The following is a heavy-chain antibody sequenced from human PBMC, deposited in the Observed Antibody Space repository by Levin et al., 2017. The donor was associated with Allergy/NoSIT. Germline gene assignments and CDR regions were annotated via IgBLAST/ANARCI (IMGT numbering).Heavy chain of an antibody. CDR3: ARGFYNTYGLYYFDY. Sequence: PGESLKISCAASGFSFTDYYMTWIRQAPGKGLECLSYISSSGRTIEYAGSVKGRFTISRDSARDSLYLQMNSLRAEDTAVYYCARGFYNTYGLYYFDYWGQGTLVTVSS. CDR2: ISSSGRTI. V-gene: IGHV3-11*01. CDR1: GFSFTDYY. J-gene: IGHJ4*02. D-gene: IGHD3-3*01.